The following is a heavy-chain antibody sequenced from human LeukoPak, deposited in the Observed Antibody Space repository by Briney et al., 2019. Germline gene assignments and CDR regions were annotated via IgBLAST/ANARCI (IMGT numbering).Heavy chain of an antibody. CDR3: ARLHGSYPVGAFDI. V-gene: IGHV4-39*01. J-gene: IGHJ3*02. Sequence: SETLSLTCTVSGGSISSSSYYWGWIRQPPGKGLEWIGSIYYSGSTYYNPSLKSRVTISVDTSKNQFSLKLSSVTAADTALYYCARLHGSYPVGAFDIWGQGTMVTVSS. CDR2: IYYSGST. D-gene: IGHD1-26*01. CDR1: GGSISSSSYY.